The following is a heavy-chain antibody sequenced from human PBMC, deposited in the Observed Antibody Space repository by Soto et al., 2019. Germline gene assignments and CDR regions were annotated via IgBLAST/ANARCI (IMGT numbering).Heavy chain of an antibody. CDR3: AGDFGVFWTGYPEGGFDY. CDR1: GFTFSSHW. V-gene: IGHV3-7*01. D-gene: IGHD3-3*01. CDR2: IKQDGSEK. Sequence: EVQLVESGGALVQPGGSLRLSCAASGFTFSSHWMSWVRQAPGKGLEWVANIKQDGSEKYYVASVKGRFIISRDNAKNLLYLQVNRLRAEDTAVYYCAGDFGVFWTGYPEGGFDYWCQGILVSVSS. J-gene: IGHJ4*02.